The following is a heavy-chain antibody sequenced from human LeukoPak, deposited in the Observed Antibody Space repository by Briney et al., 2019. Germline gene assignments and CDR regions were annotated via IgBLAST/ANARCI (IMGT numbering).Heavy chain of an antibody. J-gene: IGHJ4*02. CDR3: ATDGDYYDSGTYSGH. V-gene: IGHV4-4*07. CDR1: GGSISSYS. D-gene: IGHD3-10*01. CDR2: IYTSGST. Sequence: SETLSLTCTASGGSISSYSWSWIRQPAGKGLEWIGRIYTSGSTDYNPSLKSRITMSVDTSKIQFSLKLTSVTAADTAVYYCATDGDYYDSGTYSGHWGQGTLVTVSS.